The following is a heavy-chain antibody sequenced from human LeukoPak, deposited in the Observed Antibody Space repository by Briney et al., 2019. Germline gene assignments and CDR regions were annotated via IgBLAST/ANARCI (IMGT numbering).Heavy chain of an antibody. J-gene: IGHJ4*02. D-gene: IGHD3-22*01. V-gene: IGHV1-69*13. CDR2: IIPIFGTA. CDR1: GGTFSSYA. Sequence: ASVKVSCKASGGTFSSYAISWVRQAPGQGLEWMGGIIPIFGTANCAQKFQGRVTITADESTSTAYMELSSLRSEDTAVYYCARSLRGNYYDSSGYRTFDYWGQGTLVTVSS. CDR3: ARSLRGNYYDSSGYRTFDY.